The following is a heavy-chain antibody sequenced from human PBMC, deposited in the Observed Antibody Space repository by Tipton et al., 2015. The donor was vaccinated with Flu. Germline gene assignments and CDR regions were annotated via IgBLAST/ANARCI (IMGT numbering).Heavy chain of an antibody. J-gene: IGHJ5*02. D-gene: IGHD3-16*01. CDR3: ARGNLVGRGEFDP. V-gene: IGHV1-69*01. CDR2: IIPVFGTP. CDR1: GDTFSTYT. Sequence: QLVQSGAEVKKPGSSVKVSCKSSGDTFSTYTIHWVRQAPGQGLEWMGGIIPVFGTPNYAQKFQGRVTITADESTSTAYLELNNLRSEDTAFYYCARGNLVGRGEFDPWGQGTLVSVSS.